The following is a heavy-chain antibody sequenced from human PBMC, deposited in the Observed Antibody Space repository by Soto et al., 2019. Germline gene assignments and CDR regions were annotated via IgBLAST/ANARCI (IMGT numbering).Heavy chain of an antibody. CDR3: ARSPRSSPYFDY. Sequence: PGESLKISCQSSGYTFSNFRIGWVRQLPGKGLEWVGIIYPGDHETRYSPSFHGKVTISADRSINTAYLQWNSLEASDTAFYFCARSPRSSPYFDYWGQGALVTVSS. V-gene: IGHV5-51*01. J-gene: IGHJ4*02. CDR2: IYPGDHET. CDR1: GYTFSNFR. D-gene: IGHD6-13*01.